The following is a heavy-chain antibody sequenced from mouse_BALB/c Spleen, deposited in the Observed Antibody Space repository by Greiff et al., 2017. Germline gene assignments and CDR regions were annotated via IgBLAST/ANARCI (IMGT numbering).Heavy chain of an antibody. CDR3: ARHGGTRRYFDV. D-gene: IGHD3-3*01. CDR2: ISSGGGST. V-gene: IGHV5-12-1*01. CDR1: GFAFSSYD. J-gene: IGHJ1*01. Sequence: VQLKESGGGLVKPGGSLKLSCAASGFAFSSYDMSWVRQTPEKRLEWVAYISSGGGSTYYPDTVKGRFTITRDNAKNTLYLQMSSLKSEDTAMYYCARHGGTRRYFDVWGAGTTVTVSS.